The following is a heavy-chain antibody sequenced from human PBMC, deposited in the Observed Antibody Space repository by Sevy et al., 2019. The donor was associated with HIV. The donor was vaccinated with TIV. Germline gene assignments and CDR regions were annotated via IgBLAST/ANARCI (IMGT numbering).Heavy chain of an antibody. J-gene: IGHJ4*02. CDR2: IDWDDDK. Sequence: SGPTLVNPTQTLTLTCTFSGFSLSTSGMCVSWIRQPPGKALEWLALIDWDDDKYYRTSLKTRLTISKDTSKNQVVLTMTNMDPVDTATYYGARIVSGDSIGDFPDYWGQGTLVTVSS. V-gene: IGHV2-70*01. D-gene: IGHD3-22*01. CDR1: GFSLSTSGMC. CDR3: ARIVSGDSIGDFPDY.